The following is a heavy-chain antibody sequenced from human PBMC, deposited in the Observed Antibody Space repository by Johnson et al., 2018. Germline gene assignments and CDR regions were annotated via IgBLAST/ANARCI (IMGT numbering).Heavy chain of an antibody. Sequence: QVQLRESGPGLVKPSETLSLTCTVSGGSISSYYWSWIRQHPGKGLEWIGYIYYSGSTNYNPSLKSRVTISVDTSKNQFSLKLSSVTAADTAVYYCAREGTVGGRPPLWGQGTMVTVSS. V-gene: IGHV4-59*01. D-gene: IGHD4-23*01. CDR3: AREGTVGGRPPL. J-gene: IGHJ3*01. CDR1: GGSISSYY. CDR2: IYYSGST.